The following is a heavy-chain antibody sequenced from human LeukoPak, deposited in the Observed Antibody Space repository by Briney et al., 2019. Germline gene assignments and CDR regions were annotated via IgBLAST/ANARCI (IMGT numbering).Heavy chain of an antibody. CDR2: ISAYNGNT. CDR3: ARVLWFGELHMASDY. Sequence: ASVKVSCKASGYTFTSYGISWVRQAPGQGLEWMGWISAYNGNTNYAQKLQGRVTMTTDTSTSTAYMELRSLRSDDTAVYYCARVLWFGELHMASDYWGQGTLVTVSS. CDR1: GYTFTSYG. D-gene: IGHD3-10*01. V-gene: IGHV1-18*01. J-gene: IGHJ4*02.